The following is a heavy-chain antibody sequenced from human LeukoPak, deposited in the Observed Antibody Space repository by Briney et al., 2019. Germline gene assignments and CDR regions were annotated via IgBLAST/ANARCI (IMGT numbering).Heavy chain of an antibody. D-gene: IGHD5-18*01. V-gene: IGHV3-30-3*01. Sequence: GGSLRLSCAASGFTFSNYAMHWVRQAPGKGLEWVAVISYDGSNKYYADSVKGRFTISRDNSKNTLYLQMNSLRAEDTAVYYCAREGWIPVSFDYWGQGTLVTVSS. J-gene: IGHJ4*02. CDR1: GFTFSNYA. CDR3: AREGWIPVSFDY. CDR2: ISYDGSNK.